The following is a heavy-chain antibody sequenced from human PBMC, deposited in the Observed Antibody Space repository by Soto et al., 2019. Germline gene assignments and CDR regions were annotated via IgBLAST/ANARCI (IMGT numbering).Heavy chain of an antibody. D-gene: IGHD3-22*01. CDR1: GFTFSSYG. CDR2: ISYDGSNK. CDR3: AKEIWYYYDSSGYSSGLGFDY. V-gene: IGHV3-30*18. Sequence: GGSLRLSCAASGFTFSSYGMHWVRQAPGKGLEWVAVISYDGSNKYYADSVKGRFTISRDKSKNTLYLQMNSLRAEDTAVYYCAKEIWYYYDSSGYSSGLGFDYWGQGTLVTVSS. J-gene: IGHJ4*02.